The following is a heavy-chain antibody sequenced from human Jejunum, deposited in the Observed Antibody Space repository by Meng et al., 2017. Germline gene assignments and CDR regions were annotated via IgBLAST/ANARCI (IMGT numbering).Heavy chain of an antibody. V-gene: IGHV2-5*02. CDR3: VYRNPYCGDSSCLFDS. CDR2: IFWDDNQ. Sequence: SGPTLVKPTQTLTLTFTFSGFSLSTRGVGVGWIRQPPGKALEWLALIFWDDNQRYSPSLTSRLTITKDTSKNQVVLTMTNMDPVDTATYYCVYRNPYCGDSSCLFDSWGQGTPVTVSS. J-gene: IGHJ4*02. D-gene: IGHD2-21*01. CDR1: GFSLSTRGVG.